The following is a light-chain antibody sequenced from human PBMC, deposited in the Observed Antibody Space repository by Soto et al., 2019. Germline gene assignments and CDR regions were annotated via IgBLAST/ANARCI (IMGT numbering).Light chain of an antibody. CDR2: DVT. J-gene: IGLJ3*02. CDR3: SSYTNKDTLL. CDR1: SSDVGGYDH. V-gene: IGLV2-14*03. Sequence: QSVLTQPASVSGSPGQSITISFTGTSSDVGGYDHVSWYQQHPGKAPKLIIYDVTVRPSGISRRFSGSKSDNTASLAVSGLQPEDEAEYYCSSYTNKDTLLFGGGTKLTVL.